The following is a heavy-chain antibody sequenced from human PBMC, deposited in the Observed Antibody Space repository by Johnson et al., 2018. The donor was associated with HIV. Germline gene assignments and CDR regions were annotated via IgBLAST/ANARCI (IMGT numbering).Heavy chain of an antibody. J-gene: IGHJ3*02. Sequence: VQLVESGGGVVPPGGSLRLSCAASGFTFDDHGMSWVRQAPGKGLEWVSYISSSGSTIYYADSVKGRFTISRDNAKNSLYLQMNSLRAEDTAVYYCARETAGATNDAFDIWGHGTMVTVSS. V-gene: IGHV3-11*04. CDR2: ISSSGSTI. CDR3: ARETAGATNDAFDI. CDR1: GFTFDDHG. D-gene: IGHD1-26*01.